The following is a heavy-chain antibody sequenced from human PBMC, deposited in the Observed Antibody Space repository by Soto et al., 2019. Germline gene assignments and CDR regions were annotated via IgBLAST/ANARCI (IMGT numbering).Heavy chain of an antibody. D-gene: IGHD3-3*01. CDR2: ISTYNGNT. Sequence: ASVKVSCKASGFTFISYGIFWVRQAPGRGLEWMGWISTYNGNTNYAQKLQGRVTMTTDTSTSTAYMELRSLRADDTAVYYCARDFYDFWSGYPQGCFDPWGQGALVTVSS. CDR1: GFTFISYG. J-gene: IGHJ5*02. V-gene: IGHV1-18*04. CDR3: ARDFYDFWSGYPQGCFDP.